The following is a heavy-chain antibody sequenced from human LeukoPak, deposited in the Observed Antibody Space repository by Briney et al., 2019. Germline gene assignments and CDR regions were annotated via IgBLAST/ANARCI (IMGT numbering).Heavy chain of an antibody. CDR3: TTEDIVVVVGAYDP. D-gene: IGHD2-15*01. CDR1: GFTFSHAW. J-gene: IGHJ5*02. CDR2: IKSKTDGGTT. V-gene: IGHV3-15*01. Sequence: GGSLRLSCAASGFTFSHAWMTWVRRAPGKGLDWVGRIKSKTDGGTTDHAAPVKGRFTISRDDSKITLYLQMNSLKIEDTAVYYCTTEDIVVVVGAYDPWGQGTLVTVSS.